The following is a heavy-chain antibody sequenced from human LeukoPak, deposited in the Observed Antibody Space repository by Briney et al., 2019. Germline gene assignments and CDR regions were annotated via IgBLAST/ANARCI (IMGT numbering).Heavy chain of an antibody. CDR1: GYTFTSYD. D-gene: IGHD2/OR15-2a*01. CDR3: ATRIRGVIY. Sequence: ASVKVSCKASGYTFTSYDINWVRQATGQGLEWMGWMNPNSGNTGYAQKFQGRVTMTRNTPISTTYLELSSLRSEDTAIYYCATRIRGVIYWGQGTLSPSPQ. CDR2: MNPNSGNT. V-gene: IGHV1-8*01. J-gene: IGHJ4*02.